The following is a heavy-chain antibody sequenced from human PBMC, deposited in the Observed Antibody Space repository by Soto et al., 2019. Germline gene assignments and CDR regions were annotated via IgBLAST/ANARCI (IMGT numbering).Heavy chain of an antibody. J-gene: IGHJ6*03. Sequence: SVKVSFKASGGSFSSYTISWVRQAPGQGLEWMGRIIPILGIANYAQKFQGRVTITADKSTSTAYMELSSLRSEDTAVYYCVKNNYCSGGSCYSSGYYYYYMDVWGKGTTVTVSS. CDR2: IIPILGIA. V-gene: IGHV1-69*02. D-gene: IGHD2-15*01. CDR3: VKNNYCSGGSCYSSGYYYYYMDV. CDR1: GGSFSSYT.